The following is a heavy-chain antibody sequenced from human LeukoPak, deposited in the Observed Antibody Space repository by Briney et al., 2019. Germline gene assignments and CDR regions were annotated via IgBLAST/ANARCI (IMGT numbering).Heavy chain of an antibody. CDR3: ARGTTGYGPAD. V-gene: IGHV3-33*01. CDR1: GFTFSSYG. Sequence: GGSLRLSCAASGFTFSSYGMHWVRQAPGKGLEWVAVIWYDGSNKYYADSVKGRFTISRDNSKKTLYLQMNSLRAEDTAVYYCARGTTGYGPADWGQGTLVTVSS. D-gene: IGHD1-14*01. J-gene: IGHJ4*02. CDR2: IWYDGSNK.